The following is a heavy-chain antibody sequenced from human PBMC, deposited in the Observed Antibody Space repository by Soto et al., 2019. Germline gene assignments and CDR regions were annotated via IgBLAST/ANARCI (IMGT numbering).Heavy chain of an antibody. CDR3: ARAGYCGPGCYYYFDY. CDR2: IKPDGSAT. J-gene: IGHJ4*02. D-gene: IGHD2-21*02. Sequence: EVQLVESGGSLVQPGGSLRLSCAVSGFTFGSYWMNWVRLIPGKGLEWVAYIKPDGSATYYVDSVKGRFTISRDNAKNSLYLQMNSLRVEDTSVYYCARAGYCGPGCYYYFDYWGQGTLVTVSS. V-gene: IGHV3-7*01. CDR1: GFTFGSYW.